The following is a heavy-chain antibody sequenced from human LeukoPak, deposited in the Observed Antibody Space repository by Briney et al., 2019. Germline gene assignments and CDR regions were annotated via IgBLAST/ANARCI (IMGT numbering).Heavy chain of an antibody. V-gene: IGHV4-59*01. J-gene: IGHJ5*02. CDR2: IYYSGST. D-gene: IGHD3-3*01. CDR3: AREGGRFSRFDP. CDR1: GGSISSYY. Sequence: TSETLSLTCTVSGGSISSYYWSWIRQPPGKGLEWIGYIYYSGSTNYNPSLKSRVTISVDTSKNQFSLKLSSVTAADTAVYYCAREGGRFSRFDPWGQGTLVTVSS.